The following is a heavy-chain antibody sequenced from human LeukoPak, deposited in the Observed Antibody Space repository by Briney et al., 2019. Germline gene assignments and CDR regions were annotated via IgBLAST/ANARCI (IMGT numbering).Heavy chain of an antibody. D-gene: IGHD3-22*01. V-gene: IGHV1-8*03. J-gene: IGHJ4*02. Sequence: ASVKVSCKASGYTFTSYDINWVRQATGQGLEWMGWMNPNSGNTGYAQKFQGRVTITRNTSISTADMELSSLRPEDTAVYYCARGRAGPSAGFDYYDSSGYPYWGQGTLVTVSS. CDR2: MNPNSGNT. CDR3: ARGRAGPSAGFDYYDSSGYPY. CDR1: GYTFTSYD.